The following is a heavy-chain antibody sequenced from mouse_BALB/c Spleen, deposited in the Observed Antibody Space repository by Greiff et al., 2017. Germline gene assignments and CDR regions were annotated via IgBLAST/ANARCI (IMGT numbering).Heavy chain of an antibody. CDR3: TRDYGKGWFAY. J-gene: IGHJ3*01. V-gene: IGHV1-5*01. CDR2: IYPGNSDT. D-gene: IGHD1-1*01. CDR1: GYSFTSYW. Sequence: EVQLQQSGTVLARPGASVKMSCKASGYSFTSYWMHWVKQRPGQGLEWIGAIYPGNSDTSYNQKFKGKAKLTAVTSASTAYMELSSLTNEDSAVYYCTRDYGKGWFAYWGQGTLVTVSA.